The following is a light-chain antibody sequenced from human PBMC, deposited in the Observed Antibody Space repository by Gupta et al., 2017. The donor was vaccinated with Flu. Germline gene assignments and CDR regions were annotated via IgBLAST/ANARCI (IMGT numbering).Light chain of an antibody. CDR1: QDISYY. Sequence: DIQMTQSPSSLSASVGDRVTITCQASQDISYYVYWYQQKPGKAPQLLIYDASNLETGVPSRFSGSGSGTDFTITISSLQPEDIAKYYCQQYDNLPFTFGPGTKVDIK. CDR2: DAS. CDR3: QQYDNLPFT. J-gene: IGKJ3*01. V-gene: IGKV1-33*01.